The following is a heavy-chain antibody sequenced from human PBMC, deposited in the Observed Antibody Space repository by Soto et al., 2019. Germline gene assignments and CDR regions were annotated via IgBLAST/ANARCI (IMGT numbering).Heavy chain of an antibody. V-gene: IGHV4-59*01. J-gene: IGHJ3*02. D-gene: IGHD4-17*01. Sequence: SETLSLTCTVSGGSISSYYWSWIRQPPGKGLEWIGYIYYSGSTNYNPSLKSRVTISVDTSKNQFSLKLSSVTAADTAVYYCARARPLYGDSDAFDIWGQGTMVTVSS. CDR3: ARARPLYGDSDAFDI. CDR1: GGSISSYY. CDR2: IYYSGST.